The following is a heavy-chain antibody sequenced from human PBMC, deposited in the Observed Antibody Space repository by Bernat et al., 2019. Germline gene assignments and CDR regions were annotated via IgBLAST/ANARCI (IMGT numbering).Heavy chain of an antibody. J-gene: IGHJ4*02. CDR1: GFTFSSYA. V-gene: IGHV3-30-3*01. D-gene: IGHD3-22*01. CDR2: ISYDGSNK. CDR3: ARNYYYDSSPYSPLDY. Sequence: QVQLVESGGGVVQPGRSLRLSCAASGFTFSSYAMHWVRQAPGKGLEWVAVISYDGSNKYYADYVKGRFTISRDNSKNTLYLQMNSLRAEDTAVYYCARNYYYDSSPYSPLDYWGQGTLVTVSS.